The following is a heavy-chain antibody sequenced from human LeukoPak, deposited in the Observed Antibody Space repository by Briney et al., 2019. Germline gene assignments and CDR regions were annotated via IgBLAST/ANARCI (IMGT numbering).Heavy chain of an antibody. Sequence: GGSLRLSCAASGFTFSSYEMNWVRQAPGKGLEWVSYISSSSGPIYYADSVKGRFTISRDNAKNSLYLQMNSLRAEDTAVYYCARDRPALPIWGQGTMVTVSS. CDR1: GFTFSSYE. CDR2: ISSSSGPI. V-gene: IGHV3-48*01. CDR3: ARDRPALPI. J-gene: IGHJ3*02. D-gene: IGHD1-14*01.